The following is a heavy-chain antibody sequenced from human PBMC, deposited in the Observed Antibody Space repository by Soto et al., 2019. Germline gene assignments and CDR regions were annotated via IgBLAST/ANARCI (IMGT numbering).Heavy chain of an antibody. Sequence: ASVKVSCKASGYTFTSYYMHWVRQAPGQGLEWMGIINPSGGSTSYAQKFQGRVTMTRDTSTSTAYMELSSLRSDDTAVYYCARDPNYQYYDSSGTDYFDYWGQGTLVTVSS. J-gene: IGHJ4*02. CDR2: INPSGGST. CDR3: ARDPNYQYYDSSGTDYFDY. CDR1: GYTFTSYY. D-gene: IGHD3-22*01. V-gene: IGHV1-46*01.